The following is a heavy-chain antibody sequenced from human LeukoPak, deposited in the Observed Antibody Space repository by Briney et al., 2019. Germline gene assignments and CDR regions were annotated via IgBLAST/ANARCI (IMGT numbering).Heavy chain of an antibody. CDR1: GHTFTGYY. V-gene: IGHV1-2*04. J-gene: IGHJ6*04. Sequence: ASVKVSCKASGHTFTGYYMHWVRQAPGQGLEWMGWINPNSGGTNYAQKFQGWVTMTRDTSISTAYMELSRLRSDDTAVYYCARSPPGSSSWYEVYGMDVWGKGTTVTVSS. D-gene: IGHD6-13*01. CDR2: INPNSGGT. CDR3: ARSPPGSSSWYEVYGMDV.